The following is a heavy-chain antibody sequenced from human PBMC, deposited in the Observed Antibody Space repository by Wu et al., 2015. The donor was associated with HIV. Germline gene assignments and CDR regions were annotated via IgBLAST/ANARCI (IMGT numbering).Heavy chain of an antibody. J-gene: IGHJ3*01. CDR2: INPNSSDT. V-gene: IGHV1-2*02. D-gene: IGHD2-15*01. Sequence: QVQLVQSGAELKKPGASVKVSCEVSGYTFTDYYMHWVRQAPGLGLEWLGWINPNSSDTNYAQRFQGRVTMTRDTSLSTAYLELRRLRSDDTALYYCARAYCSGGGCYSDAFDLWGQGTMVTVSS. CDR3: ARAYCSGGGCYSDAFDL. CDR1: GYTFTDYY.